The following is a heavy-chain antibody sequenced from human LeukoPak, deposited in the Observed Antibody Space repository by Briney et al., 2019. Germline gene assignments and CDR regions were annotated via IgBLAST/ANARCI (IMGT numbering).Heavy chain of an antibody. Sequence: GASVTVSCKASGYTFTGYYMHGVRQAPGQGLEWMEWINPNSGGTNYAQKFQGRVTMTRDTSISTAYMELSRLRSDDTAVYYCARGSQVVPAAINYYYYYMDVWGKGTTVTVSS. V-gene: IGHV1-2*02. CDR3: ARGSQVVPAAINYYYYYMDV. D-gene: IGHD2-2*01. J-gene: IGHJ6*03. CDR2: INPNSGGT. CDR1: GYTFTGYY.